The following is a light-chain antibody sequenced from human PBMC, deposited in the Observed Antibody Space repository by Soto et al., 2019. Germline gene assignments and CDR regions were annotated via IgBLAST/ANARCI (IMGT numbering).Light chain of an antibody. V-gene: IGKV3-20*01. CDR3: QQYGGSPTT. J-gene: IGKJ2*01. CDR2: GAS. CDR1: QTVGSTC. Sequence: EIVLTQSPGSLSLSPGERATLSCRASQTVGSTCLTWYQQKPGQAPRLLIYGASSRATGIPDRFSGSGSGTDFTLTISRLEPEDFAVYYCQQYGGSPTTFGQGTKLEVK.